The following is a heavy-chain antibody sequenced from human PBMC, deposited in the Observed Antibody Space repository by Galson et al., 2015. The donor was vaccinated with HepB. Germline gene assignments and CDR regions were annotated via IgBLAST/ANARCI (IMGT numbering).Heavy chain of an antibody. J-gene: IGHJ2*01. CDR3: ASRVTATMYWYFDL. D-gene: IGHD2-21*02. V-gene: IGHV4-31*03. CDR1: GGSISSGGYY. Sequence: TLSLTCTVSGGSISSGGYYWSWIRQHPGKGLEWIGYIYYSGSTYYNPSLKSRVTISVDTSKNQFSLKLSSVTAADTAVYYCASRVTATMYWYFDLWGRGTLVTVSS. CDR2: IYYSGST.